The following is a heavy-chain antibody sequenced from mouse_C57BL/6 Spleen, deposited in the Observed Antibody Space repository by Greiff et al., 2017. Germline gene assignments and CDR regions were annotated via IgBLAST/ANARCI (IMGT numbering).Heavy chain of an antibody. D-gene: IGHD4-1*02. CDR3: ARSGTTGIGDY. Sequence: VQLQQPGAELVRPGSSVKLSCKASGYTFTSYWMDWVKQRPGQGLEWIGNIYPSDSETHYNQKFKDKATLTVDKSSSTAYMQLSSLTSEDSAVYYCARSGTTGIGDYWGQGTTLTVSS. V-gene: IGHV1-61*01. CDR2: IYPSDSET. CDR1: GYTFTSYW. J-gene: IGHJ2*01.